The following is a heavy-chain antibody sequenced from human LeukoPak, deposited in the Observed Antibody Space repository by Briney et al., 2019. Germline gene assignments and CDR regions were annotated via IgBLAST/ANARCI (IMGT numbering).Heavy chain of an antibody. CDR1: QFTFGYYA. D-gene: IGHD3-10*01. V-gene: IGHV3-23*01. Sequence: GGSLRLSCSASQFTFGYYAMTWVRQAPGKGLEWLSGISSSGDYTYYADSAKGRFTISRDNYKNTLHLQLNSLRVEDTAVYYCAKEIYAYGSRGFDYWGQGNPVTVSS. CDR3: AKEIYAYGSRGFDY. J-gene: IGHJ4*02. CDR2: ISSSGDYT.